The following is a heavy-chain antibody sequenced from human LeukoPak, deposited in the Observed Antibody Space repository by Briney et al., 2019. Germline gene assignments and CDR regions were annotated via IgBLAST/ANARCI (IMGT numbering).Heavy chain of an antibody. CDR3: ATMTYYDFWSGEYPEYFQH. D-gene: IGHD3-3*01. V-gene: IGHV4-4*07. Sequence: PSETLSLTCTVSGGSISSYYWSWIRQPAGKGLEWTGRIYTSGSTNYNPSLKSRVTMSVDTSKNQFSLKLSSVTAADTAVYYCATMTYYDFWSGEYPEYFQHWGQGTLVTVSS. CDR1: GGSISSYY. CDR2: IYTSGST. J-gene: IGHJ1*01.